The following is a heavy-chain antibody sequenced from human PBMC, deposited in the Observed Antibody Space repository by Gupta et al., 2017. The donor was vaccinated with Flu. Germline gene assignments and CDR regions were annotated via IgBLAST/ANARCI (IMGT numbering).Heavy chain of an antibody. CDR2: IYHSGST. CDR1: GYSISSGYY. Sequence: QVQLQESGPGLVKPSETLSLTCAVSGYSISSGYYWGWIRQPPGKGLEWIGSIYHSGSTYYNPSLKSRVTISVDTSKNQFSLKLSSVTAADTAVYYCARAVEGGSGWYYSVEIYYFDYWGQGTLVTVSS. J-gene: IGHJ4*02. CDR3: ARAVEGGSGWYYSVEIYYFDY. D-gene: IGHD6-19*01. V-gene: IGHV4-38-2*01.